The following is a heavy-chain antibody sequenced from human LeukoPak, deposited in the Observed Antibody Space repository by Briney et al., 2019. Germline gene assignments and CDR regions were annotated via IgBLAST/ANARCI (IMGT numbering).Heavy chain of an antibody. V-gene: IGHV4-31*03. Sequence: SETLSLTCTVSGGSISSVGYYWGWIRQHPGRGLEWIGYIYYSGSTYYNPSLKSRVTISVDTSKNQFSLKLSSVTAADTAVYYCARDRGWHDYWGQGSLVTVSS. D-gene: IGHD6-19*01. CDR3: ARDRGWHDY. J-gene: IGHJ4*02. CDR2: IYYSGST. CDR1: GGSISSVGYY.